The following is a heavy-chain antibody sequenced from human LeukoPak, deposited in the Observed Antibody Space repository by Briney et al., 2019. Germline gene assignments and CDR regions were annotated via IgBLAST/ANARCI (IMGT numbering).Heavy chain of an antibody. J-gene: IGHJ4*02. Sequence: VGSLRLSCSASGFTFSSHWMHWVRQAPGKGLVWVSRINGDGSETNYAGSVRGRFTISRDNAKNTVYLQTNSLRAEDTAVYYCASGSGDYGDPFDYWGQGTLVTVSS. CDR1: GFTFSSHW. CDR3: ASGSGDYGDPFDY. D-gene: IGHD4-17*01. V-gene: IGHV3-74*01. CDR2: INGDGSET.